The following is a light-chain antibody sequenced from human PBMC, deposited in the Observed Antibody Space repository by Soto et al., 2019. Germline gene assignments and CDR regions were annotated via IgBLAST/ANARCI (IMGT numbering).Light chain of an antibody. CDR2: EVT. CDR3: SSFAGSNIWV. CDR1: SSDVGVYNY. Sequence: QSALTQPASVSGSPGQSITISCTATSSDVGVYNYVSWYQQHPGKAPKLMIHEVTKRPSGVPDRFSGSKSGNTASLTVSGLQAEDEADYYCSSFAGSNIWVFGGGTKLTVL. J-gene: IGLJ3*02. V-gene: IGLV2-8*01.